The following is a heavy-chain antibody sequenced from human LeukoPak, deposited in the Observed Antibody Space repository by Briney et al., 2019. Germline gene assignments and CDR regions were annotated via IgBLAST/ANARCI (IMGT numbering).Heavy chain of an antibody. J-gene: IGHJ2*01. CDR3: AKDRYYDSSLPRYFDL. V-gene: IGHV1-58*01. Sequence: ASVKVSCKASGFTFTSSAVQWVRQARGQRLEWIGWIVVGSGNTNYAQKFQERVTITRDMSTSTAYMELSSLRSEDTAVYYCAKDRYYDSSLPRYFDLWGRGTLVTVSS. CDR1: GFTFTSSA. D-gene: IGHD3-22*01. CDR2: IVVGSGNT.